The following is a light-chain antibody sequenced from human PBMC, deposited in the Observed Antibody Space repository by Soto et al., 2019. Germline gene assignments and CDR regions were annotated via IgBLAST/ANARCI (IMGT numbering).Light chain of an antibody. V-gene: IGLV4-69*01. CDR3: QTWGAGIWV. CDR2: VNSDGSH. CDR1: SGHSSYA. J-gene: IGLJ3*02. Sequence: QSVLIQSPSASASLGASVKLTCTLSSGHSSYAIAWHQQQPQKGPRYLMKVNSDGSHSKGDGIPDRFSGSSSGAERYLTISSLQSEDEADYYCQTWGAGIWVFGGGTKLTVL.